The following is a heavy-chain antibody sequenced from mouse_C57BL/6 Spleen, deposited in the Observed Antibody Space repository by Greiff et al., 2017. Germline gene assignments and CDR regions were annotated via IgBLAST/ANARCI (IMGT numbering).Heavy chain of an antibody. CDR2: INPSNGGT. D-gene: IGHD1-1*01. V-gene: IGHV1-53*01. J-gene: IGHJ1*03. CDR3: ARGGNYYGSSYWYFDV. CDR1: GYTFTSYW. Sequence: VQLQQPGPELVKPGASVKLSCKASGYTFTSYWMHWVKQRPGQGLEWIGNINPSNGGTNYNEKFKSKATLTVDKSSSTAYMQLSSLTSEDSAVYYCARGGNYYGSSYWYFDVWGTGTTVTVSS.